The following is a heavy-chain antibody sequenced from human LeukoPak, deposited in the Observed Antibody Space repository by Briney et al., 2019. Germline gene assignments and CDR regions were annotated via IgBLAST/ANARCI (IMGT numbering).Heavy chain of an antibody. CDR1: GYTFTGYY. Sequence: ASVKVSCKASGYTFTGYYMHWVRQDPRQGLEWMGWINPNSGGTNYAQKFQGRVTMTRDTSISTAYMELSRLRSDDTAVYYCARGVDQWPGKPFDYWGQGTLVTVSS. CDR2: INPNSGGT. V-gene: IGHV1-2*02. J-gene: IGHJ4*02. CDR3: ARGVDQWPGKPFDY. D-gene: IGHD6-19*01.